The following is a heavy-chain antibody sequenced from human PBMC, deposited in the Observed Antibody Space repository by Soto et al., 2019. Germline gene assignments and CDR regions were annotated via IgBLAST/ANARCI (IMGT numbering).Heavy chain of an antibody. Sequence: QVQLQESGPGLVKPSETLSLTCTVSGGSISSYYWSWIRQPPGKGLEWIGYIYYSGSTNYNPSLKSHVTISVATSKNQFSLKLSSVTAADTAVYYCARRYGSFFDIWGQGTMVTVSS. D-gene: IGHD3-10*01. CDR1: GGSISSYY. CDR3: ARRYGSFFDI. J-gene: IGHJ3*02. CDR2: IYYSGST. V-gene: IGHV4-59*08.